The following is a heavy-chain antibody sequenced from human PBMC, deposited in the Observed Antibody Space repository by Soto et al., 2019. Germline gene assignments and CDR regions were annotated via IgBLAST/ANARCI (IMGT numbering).Heavy chain of an antibody. D-gene: IGHD3-10*01. J-gene: IGHJ5*02. V-gene: IGHV3-48*02. CDR2: ISSSSSTI. CDR3: ARVLKLGWFDP. CDR1: GFTFSSYS. Sequence: EVQLVESGGGLVQPWGSLRLSCAASGFTFSSYSMNWFRQAPGKGLEWVSYISSSSSTIYYGDSVKGRFTIYGDNAKKALYLQMNSLREEYTAVYYWARVLKLGWFDPWGEGTLVTVSS.